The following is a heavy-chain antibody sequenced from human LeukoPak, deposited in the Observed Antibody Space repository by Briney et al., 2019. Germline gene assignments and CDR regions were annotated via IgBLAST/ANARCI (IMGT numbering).Heavy chain of an antibody. CDR3: AKAPFDTSGLSSPNYFDY. CDR1: GFTFSSYG. V-gene: IGHV3-30*18. J-gene: IGHJ4*02. CDR2: ISYDGSNK. Sequence: PGRSLRLSCAASGFTFSSYGMHWVRQAPGKGLEWVAVISYDGSNKYYADSVKGRFTISRDNSKNTLYLQMNSLRAEDTAVYYCAKAPFDTSGLSSPNYFDYWGQGTLVTVSS. D-gene: IGHD3-22*01.